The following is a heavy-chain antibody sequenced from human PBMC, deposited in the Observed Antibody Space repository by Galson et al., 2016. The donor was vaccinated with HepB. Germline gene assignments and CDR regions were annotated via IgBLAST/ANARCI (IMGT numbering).Heavy chain of an antibody. CDR2: INPSGGST. J-gene: IGHJ4*02. CDR3: ARERSPYETSGCLNY. Sequence: SVKVSCKASGYTFTRYYIHWVRQVPGQGLEWMGIINPSGGSTNYAYKFQGRVTMTRDTSTSTVYMELSSLGFEDTAVYYCARERSPYETSGCLNYWGQGTLVTVSS. V-gene: IGHV1-46*01. D-gene: IGHD3-22*01. CDR1: GYTFTRYY.